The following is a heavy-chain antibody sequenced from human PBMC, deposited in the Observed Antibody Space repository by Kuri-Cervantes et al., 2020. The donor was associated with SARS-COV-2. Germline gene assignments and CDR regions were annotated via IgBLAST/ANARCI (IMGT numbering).Heavy chain of an antibody. J-gene: IGHJ4*02. Sequence: GGSLRLSCAASGFTFSSYDMHWVRQATGKGLEWVSAIGTAGDTYYPGSVKGRFTISRDNAKNSLYLQMNSLRAEDTAVYYCARDGLYDYGDYGPLDYWGQGTLVTVSS. CDR3: ARDGLYDYGDYGPLDY. D-gene: IGHD4-17*01. CDR1: GFTFSSYD. CDR2: IGTAGDT. V-gene: IGHV3-13*01.